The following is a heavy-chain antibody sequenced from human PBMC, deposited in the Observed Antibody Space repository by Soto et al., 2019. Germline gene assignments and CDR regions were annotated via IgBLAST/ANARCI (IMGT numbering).Heavy chain of an antibody. CDR1: GVTLSGYY. CDR2: IYFNGTT. Sequence: SETLSLTCTVSGVTLSGYYWSWIRQTPGKTLEWIGCIYFNGTTNYNPSLKSRVTTSLDMSKNQFSLKLRSVTAADTAVYHCARGKGTHKYWGRGALVTVSS. V-gene: IGHV4-59*01. CDR3: ARGKGTHKY. J-gene: IGHJ4*02. D-gene: IGHD3-10*01.